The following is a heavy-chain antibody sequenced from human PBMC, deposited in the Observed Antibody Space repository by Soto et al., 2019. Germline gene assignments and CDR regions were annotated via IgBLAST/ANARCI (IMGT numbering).Heavy chain of an antibody. CDR2: IDPSDSYT. CDR1: GYSLTSYW. CDR3: ARHRVWQLSAYGMDV. D-gene: IGHD3-16*01. Sequence: GESLKISCKGSGYSLTSYWISWVRQMPVKGLEWMGRIDPSDSYTNYSPSFQGHVTISADKSISNAYLQWSSLKASDTAMYYCARHRVWQLSAYGMDVWGQGTTVTVSS. V-gene: IGHV5-10-1*01. J-gene: IGHJ6*02.